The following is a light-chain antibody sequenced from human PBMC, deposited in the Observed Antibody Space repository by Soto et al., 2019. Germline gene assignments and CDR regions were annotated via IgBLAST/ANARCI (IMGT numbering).Light chain of an antibody. V-gene: IGLV1-40*01. CDR3: QSYDSGPL. Sequence: QLVLTQPPSVSGAPGQRVTISCTGSSSNIGAGYDVHWYQQLPGTAPKLLIYGNSNRPSGVPDRFSASKSGTSASLAITGLQAEDEADYYCQSYDSGPLFGGGTKVTVL. CDR2: GNS. J-gene: IGLJ2*01. CDR1: SSNIGAGYD.